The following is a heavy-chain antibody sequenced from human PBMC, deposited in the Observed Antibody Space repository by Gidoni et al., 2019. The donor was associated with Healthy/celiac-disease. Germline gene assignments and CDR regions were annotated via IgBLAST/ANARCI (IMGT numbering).Heavy chain of an antibody. J-gene: IGHJ4*02. CDR3: IALWFGVDY. CDR1: GFTFSSYA. Sequence: EVQLLESGGGLVQPGGSLRLSCSASGFTFSSYAMSWVRQAPGKGLEWVSAISGSGGSTYYADSVKSRFTISRDNSKNTLYLQMNSLRAEDTAVYYCIALWFGVDYWGQGTLVTVSS. CDR2: ISGSGGST. V-gene: IGHV3-23*01. D-gene: IGHD3-10*01.